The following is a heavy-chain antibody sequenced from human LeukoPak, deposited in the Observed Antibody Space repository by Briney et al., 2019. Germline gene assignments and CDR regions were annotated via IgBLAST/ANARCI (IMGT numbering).Heavy chain of an antibody. Sequence: PSQTLSLTCTVSGGSISSGDYYWSWIRQPPGKGLEWIGYIYYSGSTYYNPSLKSRVTISVDTSKNQFSLKLSSVTAADTAVYYCARDLSWFGELLSGYYYYGMDVWGQGTTVTVSS. CDR3: ARDLSWFGELLSGYYYYGMDV. CDR1: GGSISSGDYY. D-gene: IGHD3-10*01. CDR2: IYYSGST. V-gene: IGHV4-30-4*01. J-gene: IGHJ6*02.